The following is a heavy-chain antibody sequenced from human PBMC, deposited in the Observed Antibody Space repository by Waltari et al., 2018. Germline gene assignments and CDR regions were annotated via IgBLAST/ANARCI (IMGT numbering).Heavy chain of an antibody. CDR3: ATGGYHGDYFDY. CDR1: GFTFDDYA. CDR2: SSWNSGSI. D-gene: IGHD1-26*01. V-gene: IGHV3-9*01. J-gene: IGHJ4*02. Sequence: EVQLVESGGGLVQPGRSLRLSCAASGFTFDDYAMHWVRQAPGKGLEWVSGSSWNSGSIGYADSVKGRFTISRDNAKNSLYLQMNSLRAEDTALYYCATGGYHGDYFDYWGQGTLVTVSS.